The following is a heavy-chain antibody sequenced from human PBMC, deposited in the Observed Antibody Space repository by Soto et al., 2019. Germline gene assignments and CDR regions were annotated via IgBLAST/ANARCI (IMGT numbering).Heavy chain of an antibody. V-gene: IGHV4-34*01. J-gene: IGHJ4*02. D-gene: IGHD2-21*01. CDR1: GGSFSGYY. Sequence: SETLSLTCAVYGGSFSGYYWTWIRQPPGTGLEWIGEINHSGSTNYNPSLKSRVTISVDTSKNQFSLKLTSVTAADTAVYYCACDKIPDVFDYWGRRTLVIV. CDR3: ACDKIPDVFDY. CDR2: INHSGST.